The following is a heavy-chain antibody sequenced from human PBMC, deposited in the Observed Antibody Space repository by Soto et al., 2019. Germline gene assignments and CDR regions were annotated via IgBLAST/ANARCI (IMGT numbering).Heavy chain of an antibody. J-gene: IGHJ4*02. CDR3: AREPSWSGYFEF. V-gene: IGHV4-59*01. D-gene: IGHD3-3*01. CDR2: IYYNGST. Sequence: PSETLSLTCTVSGGSLSNYFWSWIRQPPGKGLEWVGFIYYNGSTQYNPSLKSRVTMSVDTSKNQFSLKLNSVTAADTAVYYCAREPSWSGYFEFWGQGAMVNVSS. CDR1: GGSLSNYF.